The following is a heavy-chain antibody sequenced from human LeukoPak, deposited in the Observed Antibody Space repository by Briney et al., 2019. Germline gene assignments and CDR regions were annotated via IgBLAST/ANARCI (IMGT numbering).Heavy chain of an antibody. CDR3: ARLEITTVTTSDY. V-gene: IGHV1-69*01. Sequence: SVKVSCKASGGTFSSYAISWVRQAPGQGLEWMGGIIPIFGTANYAQKFQGRVTITADESTSTAYTELSSLRSEDTAVYYCARLEITTVTTSDYWGQGTLVTVSS. D-gene: IGHD4-17*01. CDR2: IIPIFGTA. J-gene: IGHJ4*02. CDR1: GGTFSSYA.